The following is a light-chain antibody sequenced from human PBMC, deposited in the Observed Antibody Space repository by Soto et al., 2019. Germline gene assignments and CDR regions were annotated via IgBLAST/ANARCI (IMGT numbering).Light chain of an antibody. Sequence: DIQMTQSPSSLSASLGDRVAITCRASQGIANSLAWYQQKPGKVPKLLLYAASTLHSGVPSRFSGSGSGTDFTLTISSLQPEDVATYYCQKYNSAPWTFGQGTNVEIK. CDR2: AAS. CDR3: QKYNSAPWT. CDR1: QGIANS. J-gene: IGKJ1*01. V-gene: IGKV1-27*01.